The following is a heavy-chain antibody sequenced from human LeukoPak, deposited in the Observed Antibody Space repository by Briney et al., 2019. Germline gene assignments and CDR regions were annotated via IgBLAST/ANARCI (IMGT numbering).Heavy chain of an antibody. V-gene: IGHV1-69*13. D-gene: IGHD3-3*01. CDR3: ARKMESLANGFDS. CDR2: TILIFVSR. J-gene: IGHJ3*02. CDR1: GDTFLNYP. Sequence: ASVRVSCRASGDTFLNYPMSWVRQAPGQGVEWMGHTILIFVSRHYGQTFDGRLTISADESTRPAFLELSSLRSEDTALYYLARKMESLANGFDSWGQGTMVTVSS.